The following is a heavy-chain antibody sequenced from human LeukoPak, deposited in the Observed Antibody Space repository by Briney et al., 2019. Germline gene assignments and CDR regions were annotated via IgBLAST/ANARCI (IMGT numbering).Heavy chain of an antibody. V-gene: IGHV4-59*08. CDR1: GGSISTFY. CDR2: IFQTGHS. CDR3: ARHPFSDGFDF. Sequence: SETLSLTCTVSGGSISTFYWSWLRQPPGKGLEWIGYIFQTGHSNYNPSLKGRVTISVDTSKNQLSLKLYSVTVADTAIYYCARHPFSDGFDFWGQGTMVTVSS. J-gene: IGHJ3*01.